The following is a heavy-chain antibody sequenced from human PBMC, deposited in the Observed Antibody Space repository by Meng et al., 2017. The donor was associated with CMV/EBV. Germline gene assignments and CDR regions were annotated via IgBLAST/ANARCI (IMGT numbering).Heavy chain of an antibody. Sequence: QVRLGQAGAEGKKPGASVKVSCKASGYTFTGYYMHWVRQAPGQGLEWMGWINPNSGGTNYAQKFQGRVTMTRDTSISTAYMELSRLRSDDTAVYYCARVARYYDFWSGYYKPWFDPWGQGTLVTASS. CDR1: GYTFTGYY. J-gene: IGHJ5*02. V-gene: IGHV1-2*02. D-gene: IGHD3-3*01. CDR3: ARVARYYDFWSGYYKPWFDP. CDR2: INPNSGGT.